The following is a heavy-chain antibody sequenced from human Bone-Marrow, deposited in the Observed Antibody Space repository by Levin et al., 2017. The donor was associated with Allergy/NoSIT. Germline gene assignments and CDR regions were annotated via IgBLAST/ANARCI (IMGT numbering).Heavy chain of an antibody. J-gene: IGHJ6*02. CDR2: ITGSGAGT. CDR3: AKDRVLCRANYYYYGVDV. D-gene: IGHD3-16*01. V-gene: IGHV3-23*01. CDR1: GFTFSSYA. Sequence: GGSLRLSCAASGFTFSSYAMTWLRQAPGKGLEWVSGITGSGAGTYYADSVKGRFTIARDRSKNTLYLQMDSLRAEDTAVYYCAKDRVLCRANYYYYGVDVWGQGTTVTVSS.